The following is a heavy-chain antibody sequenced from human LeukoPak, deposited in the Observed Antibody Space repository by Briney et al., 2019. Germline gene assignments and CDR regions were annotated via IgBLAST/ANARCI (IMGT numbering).Heavy chain of an antibody. V-gene: IGHV1-2*02. D-gene: IGHD3-22*01. CDR2: INPNSGGT. CDR3: ARGSPPRRNYDSRGYYSYYFDY. J-gene: IGHJ4*02. CDR1: GYSFTGYY. Sequence: ASVKVSCKASGYSFTGYYMHWVRQAPGQGLEWMGWINPNSGGTNYAQKFQGRVTMTRDTSISTAYMELSRLRSDDTAVYYCARGSPPRRNYDSRGYYSYYFDYWGQGTLVTVSS.